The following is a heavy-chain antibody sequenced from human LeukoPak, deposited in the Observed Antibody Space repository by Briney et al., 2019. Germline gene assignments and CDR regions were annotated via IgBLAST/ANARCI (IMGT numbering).Heavy chain of an antibody. Sequence: GGSLRLSCAASGFTFSSYAMSWVRQAPGKGLEWVANIKQDGSEKYYVDSVKGRFTISRDNAKNSLYLQMNSLRAEDTAVYYCARAGYSGYDAFGYWGQGTLVTVSS. CDR2: IKQDGSEK. CDR3: ARAGYSGYDAFGY. CDR1: GFTFSSYA. D-gene: IGHD5-12*01. V-gene: IGHV3-7*01. J-gene: IGHJ4*02.